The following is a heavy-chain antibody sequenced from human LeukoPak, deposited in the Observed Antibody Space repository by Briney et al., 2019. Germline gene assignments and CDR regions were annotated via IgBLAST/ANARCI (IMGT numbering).Heavy chain of an antibody. D-gene: IGHD3-22*01. CDR2: ISGSGGST. CDR1: GFTFSSYG. Sequence: GGSLRLSCAASGFTFSSYGMSWVRQAPGKGLEWVSAISGSGGSTYYADSVKGRFTISRDNSKNTLYLQMNSLRAEDTAVYYCAKEGYYYDSSGYYYYWGQGTLVTVSS. V-gene: IGHV3-23*01. CDR3: AKEGYYYDSSGYYYY. J-gene: IGHJ4*02.